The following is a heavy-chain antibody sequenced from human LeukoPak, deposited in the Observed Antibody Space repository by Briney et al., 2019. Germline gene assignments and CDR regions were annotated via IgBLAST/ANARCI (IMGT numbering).Heavy chain of an antibody. D-gene: IGHD6-19*01. CDR2: ISYDGSNK. CDR3: ARDLDGIAVAGKSSYYYYGMDV. J-gene: IGHJ6*02. Sequence: GGSLRLSCAASGFTFSSYAMSWVRQAPGKGLEWVAVISYDGSNKYYADSVKGRFTISRDNSKNTLYLQMNSLRAEDTAVYYCARDLDGIAVAGKSSYYYYGMDVWGQGTTVTVSS. V-gene: IGHV3-30-3*01. CDR1: GFTFSSYA.